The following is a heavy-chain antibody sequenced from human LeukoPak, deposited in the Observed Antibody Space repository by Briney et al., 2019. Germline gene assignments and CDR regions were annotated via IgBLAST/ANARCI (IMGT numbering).Heavy chain of an antibody. CDR2: IYYSGST. D-gene: IGHD5-24*01. CDR1: GYSISSGYY. V-gene: IGHV4-61*01. Sequence: SETLSLTCTVSGYSISSGYYWGWIRQPPGKGLEWIGHIYYSGSTNYNPSLKSRVTISVDTSKNQFSLKLSSVTAADTAVYYCARVTDGYYDYWGQGTLVTVSS. J-gene: IGHJ4*02. CDR3: ARVTDGYYDY.